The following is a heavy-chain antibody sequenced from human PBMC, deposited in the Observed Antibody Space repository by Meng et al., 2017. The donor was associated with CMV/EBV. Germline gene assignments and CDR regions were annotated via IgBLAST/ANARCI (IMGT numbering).Heavy chain of an antibody. J-gene: IGHJ4*02. Sequence: ARLRGPGTGLVKPSQTPLLTCTVSGGSISSGDYYWSWIRQPPGKGLEWIGYIYYSGSTYYNPSLKSRVTISVDTSKNQFSLKLSSVTAADTAVYYCAREGDNPFDYWGQGTLVTVSS. CDR3: AREGDNPFDY. D-gene: IGHD2-21*02. CDR1: GGSISSGDYY. CDR2: IYYSGST. V-gene: IGHV4-30-4*08.